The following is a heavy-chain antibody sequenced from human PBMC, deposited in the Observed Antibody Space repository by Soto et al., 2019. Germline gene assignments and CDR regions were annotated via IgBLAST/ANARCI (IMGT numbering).Heavy chain of an antibody. CDR2: IYSGGST. Sequence: EVQLVESGGGLIQPGGSLRLSCAASGFTVSSNYMSWVRQAPGKGLEWVSVIYSGGSTYYADSVKGRFTISRDNSKNMLFFQMNGLGAEDTAVYYCARGWGSYSGFVYWGQGTLVTVSS. V-gene: IGHV3-53*01. CDR3: ARGWGSYSGFVY. J-gene: IGHJ4*02. D-gene: IGHD3-16*01. CDR1: GFTVSSNY.